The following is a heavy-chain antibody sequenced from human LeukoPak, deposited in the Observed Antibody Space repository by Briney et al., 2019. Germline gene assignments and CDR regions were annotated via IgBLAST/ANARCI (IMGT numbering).Heavy chain of an antibody. D-gene: IGHD2-21*02. V-gene: IGHV4-59*01. CDR1: GGPISSYY. Sequence: SETLSLTCTVSGGPISSYYWSWIRQPPGKGLEWIGYIYYSGSTNYNPSLKSRVTISVDTSKNQFSLKLSSVTAADTAVYYCARATYCGGDCYFAFDIWGQGTMVTVSS. J-gene: IGHJ3*02. CDR2: IYYSGST. CDR3: ARATYCGGDCYFAFDI.